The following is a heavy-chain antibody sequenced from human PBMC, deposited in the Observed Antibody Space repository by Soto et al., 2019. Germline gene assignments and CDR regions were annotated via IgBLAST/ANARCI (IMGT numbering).Heavy chain of an antibody. CDR2: VLPIFGTT. CDR3: ARTQGFYPLDV. CDR1: GGSFNIYT. J-gene: IGHJ6*02. Sequence: QVQLVQSGAEVKKPGSSVKVSCKASGGSFNIYTINWVRQAPGQGLEWMGGVLPIFGTTNYAQKCQGRVTITADKSASTSYMALSSLRSDDTAVYYCARTQGFYPLDVWGQGTTVTVSS. V-gene: IGHV1-69*06.